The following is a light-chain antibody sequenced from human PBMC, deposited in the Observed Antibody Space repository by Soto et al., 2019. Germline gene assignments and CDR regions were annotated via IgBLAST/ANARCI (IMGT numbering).Light chain of an antibody. CDR3: QQYNNWHPIT. CDR2: GAS. CDR1: QSVSSN. V-gene: IGKV3-15*01. Sequence: EILITQSPATLSVSPGERATLSCRASQSVSSNLAWYQQKPGQAPSLIIYGASTRATGIPARFSGSGSGTEFTLTISSLQSEDFAVYYCQQYNNWHPITFGQGTRLEIK. J-gene: IGKJ5*01.